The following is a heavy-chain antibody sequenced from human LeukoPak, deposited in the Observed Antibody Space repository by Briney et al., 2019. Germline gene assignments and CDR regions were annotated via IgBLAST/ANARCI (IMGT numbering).Heavy chain of an antibody. D-gene: IGHD2-2*01. CDR2: IYHSGST. V-gene: IGHV4-4*02. J-gene: IGHJ4*02. Sequence: SETLSLTCAVSGGSIGSTNWWSWVRQPPGKGLEWIGEIYHSGSTNYNPSLKSRITISVDKSKSQFSLRLNSVTAADTAVYYCARGAYCTSINCYGFDYWGQGILVTVSS. CDR1: GGSIGSTNW. CDR3: ARGAYCTSINCYGFDY.